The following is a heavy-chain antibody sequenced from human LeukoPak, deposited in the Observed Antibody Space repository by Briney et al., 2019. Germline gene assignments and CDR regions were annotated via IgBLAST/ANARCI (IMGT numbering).Heavy chain of an antibody. CDR2: IYTSGST. CDR1: GGSISSGSYY. V-gene: IGHV4-61*02. D-gene: IGHD6-13*01. CDR3: ARDDSSRAFDY. J-gene: IGHJ4*02. Sequence: PSETLSLTCTVSGGSISSGSYYWSWIRQPAGKGLEWIGRIYTSGSTNYNPSLKSRVTISVDTSKNQFSLKLSSVTAADTAVYYCARDDSSRAFDYWGQGTLVTVSS.